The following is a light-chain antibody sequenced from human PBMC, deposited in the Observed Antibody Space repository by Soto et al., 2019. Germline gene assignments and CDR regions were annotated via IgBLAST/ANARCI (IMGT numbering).Light chain of an antibody. V-gene: IGKV1-5*01. J-gene: IGKJ1*01. Sequence: DIQMTQSPSTLPASVGDRVTISCRASQTISTWLAWYQQRPGKAPQLLISDASSLETGVPSRFSGSGSGTEFTLTINSMQPDDFATYYCQQYKSYWTFGQGTKVDIK. CDR1: QTISTW. CDR3: QQYKSYWT. CDR2: DAS.